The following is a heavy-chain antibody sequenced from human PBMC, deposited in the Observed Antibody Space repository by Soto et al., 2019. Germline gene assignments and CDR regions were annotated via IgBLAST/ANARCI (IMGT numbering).Heavy chain of an antibody. J-gene: IGHJ4*02. D-gene: IGHD3-10*01. CDR1: GVSISNNQYY. Sequence: SETLSLTCTVSGVSISNNQYYWAWIRQPPGKGLEWIGSTHYSANTYYNPSLKSRVTISVDTSKNQFSLKLSSVTAADTAVYYCARRKGMVREQADDYWGQGTLVTVSS. CDR2: THYSANT. V-gene: IGHV4-39*01. CDR3: ARRKGMVREQADDY.